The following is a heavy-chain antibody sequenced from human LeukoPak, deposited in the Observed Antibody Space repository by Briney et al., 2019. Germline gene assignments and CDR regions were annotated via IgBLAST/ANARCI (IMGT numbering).Heavy chain of an antibody. J-gene: IGHJ4*02. D-gene: IGHD6-19*01. CDR3: AKVGGGQWLVGLYVWLHFDY. V-gene: IGHV3-23*01. Sequence: GGSLRLACAASGFTFSSYAMSWVRQAPGKGLEWVSAISGSGGSTYYADSVKGRFTISRDNSKNTLYLQMNSLRAEDTAVYYCAKVGGGQWLVGLYVWLHFDYWGQGTLVTVSS. CDR2: ISGSGGST. CDR1: GFTFSSYA.